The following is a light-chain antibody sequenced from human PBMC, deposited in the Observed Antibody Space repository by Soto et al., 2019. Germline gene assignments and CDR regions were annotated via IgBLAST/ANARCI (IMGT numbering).Light chain of an antibody. CDR3: QQYDNWPWT. V-gene: IGKV3-15*01. Sequence: IVMTQSPDTLSLSPGERATLSCRASQSISSSYLAWYQQKPGQAPRLLIHGASTRAPGFPARFSGSGSGTDFTLTISSLQSEDFAVYYCQQYDNWPWTFGQGTKVDIK. J-gene: IGKJ1*01. CDR2: GAS. CDR1: QSISSSY.